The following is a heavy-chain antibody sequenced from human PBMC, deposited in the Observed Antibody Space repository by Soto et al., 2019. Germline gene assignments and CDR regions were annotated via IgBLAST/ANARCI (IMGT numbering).Heavy chain of an antibody. D-gene: IGHD3-9*01. CDR2: IYYTGTT. CDR3: AKDLGSDWFHYNWFDP. Sequence: SETLSLTCTVSGGSISSYYWSWIRQPPGKGLEWIGYIYYTGTTNYNPSLKSRVTISVDTSKNTLYLQMNSLRAEDTALYYCAKDLGSDWFHYNWFDPWGQGTLVTVSS. CDR1: GGSISSYY. V-gene: IGHV4-59*12. J-gene: IGHJ5*02.